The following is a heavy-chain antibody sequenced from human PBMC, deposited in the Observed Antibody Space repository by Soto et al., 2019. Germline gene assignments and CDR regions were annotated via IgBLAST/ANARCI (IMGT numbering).Heavy chain of an antibody. Sequence: EVQLLESGGGLVQPGGSLRLSCAASGVTFSSYAMSCVRQAPGKGLEWVSAISGSGGSTYYAYSVKGRFTISRDNSKNTLYLQMNSLRAEDTAVYYCAKLPRHLGWIDYWGQGTLVTFSS. V-gene: IGHV3-23*01. CDR2: ISGSGGST. CDR3: AKLPRHLGWIDY. CDR1: GVTFSSYA. J-gene: IGHJ4*02. D-gene: IGHD3-3*01.